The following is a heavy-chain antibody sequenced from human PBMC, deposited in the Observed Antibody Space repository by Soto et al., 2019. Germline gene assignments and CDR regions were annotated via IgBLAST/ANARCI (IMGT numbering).Heavy chain of an antibody. CDR3: ARASGSYGVFDY. V-gene: IGHV4-59*01. CDR1: GGSMSEDF. J-gene: IGHJ4*02. CDR2: FYYGGST. D-gene: IGHD1-26*01. Sequence: SATLSLTFSFSGGSMSEDFWSWIRQPPGKGPEWIGYFYYGGSTNYNPSLKSRVTLPIDTSKNQFSLKLSSVTAADTAVYYCARASGSYGVFDYWGQGTLVTVSS.